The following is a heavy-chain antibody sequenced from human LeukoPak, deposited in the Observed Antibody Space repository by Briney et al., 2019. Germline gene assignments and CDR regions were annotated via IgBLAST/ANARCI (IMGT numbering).Heavy chain of an antibody. Sequence: SETLSLTCTVSGYSISSGYYWGWIRQPPGKGLEWIGSIYHSGSTYYNPSLKSRVAISVDTSKNQFSLKVSSVTAADTALYYCARVQYTGSWNFDHWGQGTLVTVSS. D-gene: IGHD6-13*01. V-gene: IGHV4-38-2*02. J-gene: IGHJ4*02. CDR1: GYSISSGYY. CDR3: ARVQYTGSWNFDH. CDR2: IYHSGST.